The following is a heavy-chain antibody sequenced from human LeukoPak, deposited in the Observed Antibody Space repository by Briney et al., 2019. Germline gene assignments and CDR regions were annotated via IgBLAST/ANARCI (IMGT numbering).Heavy chain of an antibody. J-gene: IGHJ5*02. D-gene: IGHD2-8*01. V-gene: IGHV4-34*01. CDR2: INHSGST. CDR1: GESFSGYY. CDR3: ARKNGNWFDP. Sequence: KTSETLSLTCAVYGESFSGYYWSWIRQPPGKGLEWIGEINHSGSTNYNPSLKSRVTISVDTSKNQFSLKLSSVTAADTAVYYCARKNGNWFDPWGQVTLVTVSS.